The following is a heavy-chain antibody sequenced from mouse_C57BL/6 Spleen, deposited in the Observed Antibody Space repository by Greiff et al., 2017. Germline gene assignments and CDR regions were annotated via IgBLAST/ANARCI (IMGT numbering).Heavy chain of an antibody. CDR3: ARTGNYEDD. Sequence: EVQLQQSGPELVKPGASVKISCKASGYSFTGYYMTWVKQSPEKSLEWIGEINPSTGGTTYNQKFKAKATLTVDKSSSTAYMQLKSLTSEDSAVYYCARTGNYEDDWGQGTTLTVSS. CDR2: INPSTGGT. J-gene: IGHJ2*01. V-gene: IGHV1-42*01. CDR1: GYSFTGYY. D-gene: IGHD2-1*01.